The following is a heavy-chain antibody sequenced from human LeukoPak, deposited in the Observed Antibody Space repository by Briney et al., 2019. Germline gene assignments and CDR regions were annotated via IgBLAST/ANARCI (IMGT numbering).Heavy chain of an antibody. CDR3: ARDRYDYSDFRDFDY. Sequence: PSETLSLTCTVSGGSISSYYWSWIRQPAGKGLEWIGRIYTSGSTNYNPSLKSRVTMSVDTSKNQFSLKLSSVTAADTAVYYCARDRYDYSDFRDFDYWGQGTLVTVSS. CDR2: IYTSGST. CDR1: GGSISSYY. J-gene: IGHJ4*02. D-gene: IGHD4-11*01. V-gene: IGHV4-4*07.